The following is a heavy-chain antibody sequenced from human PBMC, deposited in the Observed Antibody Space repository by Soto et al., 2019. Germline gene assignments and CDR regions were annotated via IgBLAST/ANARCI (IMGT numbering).Heavy chain of an antibody. CDR2: IIPMFGPA. V-gene: IGHV1-69*12. Sequence: QVQLVQSGAEVKKPGSSVKVSCKVSAGTFRSYAITWVRQAPGQGLEWMGGIIPMFGPADYAQKFQGRVRITADESTSTGYMELSNLKSEDTAMYYCARDRVVRGYSYYYHGLDAWGQGTTVTVSS. CDR3: ARDRVVRGYSYYYHGLDA. J-gene: IGHJ6*02. D-gene: IGHD3-22*01. CDR1: AGTFRSYA.